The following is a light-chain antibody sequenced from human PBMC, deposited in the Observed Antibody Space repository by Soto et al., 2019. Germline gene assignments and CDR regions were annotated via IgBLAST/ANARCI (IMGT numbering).Light chain of an antibody. Sequence: DIQMTQSPSTLSASVGDRVTITCRASQSISNWLAWYQQXXXKVPKLLIYKTSSLESGVPSRFSGSGSGTEFTLTISSLQPDDFATYYCQQYHTYWTFGQGTKVDVK. CDR2: KTS. CDR3: QQYHTYWT. CDR1: QSISNW. V-gene: IGKV1-5*03. J-gene: IGKJ1*01.